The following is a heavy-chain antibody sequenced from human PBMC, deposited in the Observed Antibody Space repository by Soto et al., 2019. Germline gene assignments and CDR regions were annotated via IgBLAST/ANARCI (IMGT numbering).Heavy chain of an antibody. CDR3: AKDRKADYGDYVEAFDI. J-gene: IGHJ3*02. Sequence: EVQLLESGGGLVKPGGSLRLSCAASGFTFSSYAMSWVRQAPGKGLEWVSAISGSGGSTYYADSVKGRFTISRDNSKNTLYLQMHSLRAEDTAVYYCAKDRKADYGDYVEAFDIWGQGTMVTVSS. V-gene: IGHV3-23*01. D-gene: IGHD4-17*01. CDR1: GFTFSSYA. CDR2: ISGSGGST.